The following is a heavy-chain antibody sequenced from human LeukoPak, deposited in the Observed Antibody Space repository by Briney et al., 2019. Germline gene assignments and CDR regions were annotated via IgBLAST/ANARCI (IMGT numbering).Heavy chain of an antibody. CDR3: TRELSGSSSRHFDY. J-gene: IGHJ4*02. CDR2: VNTDGNIT. D-gene: IGHD6-13*01. V-gene: IGHV3-74*01. CDR1: GFTFSNYW. Sequence: GGSLRLSCAASGFTFSNYWMHWVRQAPGKGPVWVSRVNTDGNITTYADSVKGRFTISRDSAKNALYLQMNSLRAEDTAVYYCTRELSGSSSRHFDYWGQGTLVTVSS.